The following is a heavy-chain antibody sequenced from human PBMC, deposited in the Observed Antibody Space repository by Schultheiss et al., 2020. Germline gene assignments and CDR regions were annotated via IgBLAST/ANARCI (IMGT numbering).Heavy chain of an antibody. J-gene: IGHJ3*02. V-gene: IGHV4-59*01. CDR2: IYYSGST. D-gene: IGHD2-2*01. CDR3: ARADCSSTSCYGGDAFDI. Sequence: SETLSLTCTVSGGSISSYYWSWIRQPPWKGLEWIGYIYYSGSTNYNPSLKSRVTISVDTSKNQFSLKLSSVTAADTAVYYCARADCSSTSCYGGDAFDIWGQGTMVTVSS. CDR1: GGSISSYY.